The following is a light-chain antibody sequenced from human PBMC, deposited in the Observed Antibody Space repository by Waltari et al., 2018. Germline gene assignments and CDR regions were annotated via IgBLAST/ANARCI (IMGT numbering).Light chain of an antibody. J-gene: IGKJ4*01. Sequence: DIQMTQSPSSLSASVGDRVTITCRAGQSISRFLNWYQQKPGEAPKLLIYTASSLQSGVPSRFSGSGSGTDFTLTISSLQPEDVAVYYCQQYYNTPLTFGGGTKVEIK. CDR1: QSISRF. CDR2: TAS. V-gene: IGKV1-39*01. CDR3: QQYYNTPLT.